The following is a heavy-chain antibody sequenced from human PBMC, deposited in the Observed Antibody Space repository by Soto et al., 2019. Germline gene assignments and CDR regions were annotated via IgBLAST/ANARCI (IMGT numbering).Heavy chain of an antibody. Sequence: GGSLRLSCAASGFTFSSYSMNWVRQAPGKGLEWVSSISSSSSYIYYADSVKGRFTISRDNAKNSLYLQMNSLRAEDTAVYYCARDRLSSGFCDAFGIWGQGTMVTVSS. CDR1: GFTFSSYS. V-gene: IGHV3-21*01. D-gene: IGHD6-19*01. CDR2: ISSSSSYI. CDR3: ARDRLSSGFCDAFGI. J-gene: IGHJ3*02.